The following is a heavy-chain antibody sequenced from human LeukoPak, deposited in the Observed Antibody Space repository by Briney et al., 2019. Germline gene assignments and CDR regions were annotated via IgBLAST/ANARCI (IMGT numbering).Heavy chain of an antibody. CDR3: ARDVGRQDCTTTSCYGN. Sequence: PGGSLRLSCAASGFTFSSYEMNWVRQAPGKGLQWVSYISTSGSTIYYADSVKGRFTISRDNAKNSLYQQMNSLRAEDTAVYYCARDVGRQDCTTTSCYGNWGQGTLVTVSS. V-gene: IGHV3-48*03. CDR1: GFTFSSYE. D-gene: IGHD2-2*01. CDR2: ISTSGSTI. J-gene: IGHJ4*02.